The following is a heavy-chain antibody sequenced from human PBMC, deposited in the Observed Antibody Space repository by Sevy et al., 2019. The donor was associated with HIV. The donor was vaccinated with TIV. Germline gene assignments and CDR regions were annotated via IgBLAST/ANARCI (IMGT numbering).Heavy chain of an antibody. CDR1: GFTFSDYY. Sequence: GGSLRLSCAASGFTFSDYYMSWIRQAPGKGLEWISYLSSSDSTIYYADSVKGRLTISRDNAKNSMYLQMNSLRAEDTAVYYCARDHVKDGDLGDYYYYAMDVWGQGTTVTVSS. V-gene: IGHV3-11*01. J-gene: IGHJ6*02. CDR3: ARDHVKDGDLGDYYYYAMDV. CDR2: LSSSDSTI. D-gene: IGHD4-17*01.